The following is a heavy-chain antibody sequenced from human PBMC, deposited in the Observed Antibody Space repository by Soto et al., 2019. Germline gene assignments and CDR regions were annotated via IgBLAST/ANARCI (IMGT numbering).Heavy chain of an antibody. CDR1: GFSLSTSGMC. CDR2: IDWDDDK. V-gene: IGHV2-70*11. J-gene: IGHJ6*03. CDR3: ARMVIAARPPYYYYYMDV. D-gene: IGHD6-6*01. Sequence: ESGPTLVNPTQTLTLTCTFSGFSLSTSGMCVSWIRQPPGKALEWLARIDWDDDKYYSTSLKTRLTISKDTSKNQVVLTMTNMDPVDTATYYCARMVIAARPPYYYYYMDVWGKGTTVTVSS.